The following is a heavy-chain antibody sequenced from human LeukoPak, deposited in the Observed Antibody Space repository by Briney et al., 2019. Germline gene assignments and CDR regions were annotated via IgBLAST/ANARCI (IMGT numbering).Heavy chain of an antibody. CDR3: ARDRWSSSSSEGALDI. V-gene: IGHV1-2*04. Sequence: ASVKVSCKASGYTFTGYYMHWVRQAPGQGLEWMGWINPNSGGTNYAQKFQGWVTMTRDTSISTAYMELSRLRSDDTAVYYCARDRWSSSSSEGALDIWGQGTMVTVSS. CDR1: GYTFTGYY. D-gene: IGHD6-6*01. J-gene: IGHJ3*02. CDR2: INPNSGGT.